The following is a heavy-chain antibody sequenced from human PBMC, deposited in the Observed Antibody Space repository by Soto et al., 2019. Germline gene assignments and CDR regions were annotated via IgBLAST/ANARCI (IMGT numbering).Heavy chain of an antibody. J-gene: IGHJ3*02. D-gene: IGHD2-2*01. V-gene: IGHV1-18*01. CDR2: ISAYNGNT. Sequence: ASVKVSCKASGYTFTSYGISWVRQAPGQGLEWMGWISAYNGNTNYAQKLQGRVTMTTDTSTSTAYMELSSLRSEDTAVYYCARDYEAAAYDAFDIWGQGTMVTVSS. CDR3: ARDYEAAAYDAFDI. CDR1: GYTFTSYG.